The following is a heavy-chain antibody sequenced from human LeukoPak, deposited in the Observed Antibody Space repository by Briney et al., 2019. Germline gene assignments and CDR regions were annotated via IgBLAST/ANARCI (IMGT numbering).Heavy chain of an antibody. CDR2: ISYDGSNK. J-gene: IGHJ4*02. V-gene: IGHV3-30*18. Sequence: GGSLRLSCAASGFTFSSYGMHWVRQAPGKGLEWVAVISYDGSNKYYADAVKGRFTISRDNSKDTLYLQMDSLRAEDTAVYYCAKGSGSSCYSPCDYWGQGILVTVSS. CDR3: AKGSGSSCYSPCDY. CDR1: GFTFSSYG. D-gene: IGHD2-15*01.